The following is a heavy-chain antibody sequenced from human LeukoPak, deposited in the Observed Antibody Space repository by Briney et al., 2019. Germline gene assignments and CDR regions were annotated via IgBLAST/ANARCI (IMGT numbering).Heavy chain of an antibody. J-gene: IGHJ4*02. Sequence: GGSLRLSCAASGFTFSSYGMHWVRQAPGKGLEWVAFIRYDGSNKYYADSVKGRFTISRDNSKNTLYLQMNSLRAEDTAVYYCAKGASLTTVTTLDYWGQGTLVTVSS. CDR3: AKGASLTTVTTLDY. CDR2: IRYDGSNK. D-gene: IGHD4-11*01. CDR1: GFTFSSYG. V-gene: IGHV3-30*02.